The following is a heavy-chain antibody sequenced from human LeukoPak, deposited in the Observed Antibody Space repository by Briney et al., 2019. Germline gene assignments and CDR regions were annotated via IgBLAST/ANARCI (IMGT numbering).Heavy chain of an antibody. CDR2: ISGSGGST. J-gene: IGHJ4*02. Sequence: GGSLRLSCAASGFTFSSYAMSWVRQAPGKGLEWVSAISGSGGSTYYADSVKGRFTISRDNSKNALYLQMNSLRAEDTAVYYCAKDDGGWLLPSFDYWGQGTLVTVSS. CDR3: AKDDGGWLLPSFDY. CDR1: GFTFSSYA. V-gene: IGHV3-23*01. D-gene: IGHD5-12*01.